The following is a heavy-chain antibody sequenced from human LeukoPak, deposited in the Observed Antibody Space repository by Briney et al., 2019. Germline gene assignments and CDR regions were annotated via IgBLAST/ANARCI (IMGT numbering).Heavy chain of an antibody. CDR1: GYSFTNYW. CDR2: IFLGDSDT. CDR3: ARHGVVPATDDAFDI. D-gene: IGHD2-2*01. Sequence: GESLQISCQLSGYSFTNYWIGWVRPLPGKGLEWMGIIFLGDSDTRYSPSFRGLVTFSADKSINTAYLHWSSLKASDTALYYCARHGVVPATDDAFDIWGQGTMVTVSS. J-gene: IGHJ3*02. V-gene: IGHV5-51*01.